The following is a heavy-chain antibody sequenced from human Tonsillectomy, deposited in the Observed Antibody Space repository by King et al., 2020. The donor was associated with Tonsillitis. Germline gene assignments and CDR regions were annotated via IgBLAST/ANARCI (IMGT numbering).Heavy chain of an antibody. Sequence: VQLVESGGGLVLPGGSLRLSCSASGFTFSAYAMSWVRQAPGKTLEWVSVINGGAASAFYTDSVKGRFTISRDDSKNTLHLQMNSLRADDTAVYYCVKDLWADRANSWGQGTLVTVSS. CDR1: GFTFSAYA. CDR2: INGGAASA. V-gene: IGHV3-23*03. J-gene: IGHJ5*02. D-gene: IGHD1-26*01. CDR3: VKDLWADRANS.